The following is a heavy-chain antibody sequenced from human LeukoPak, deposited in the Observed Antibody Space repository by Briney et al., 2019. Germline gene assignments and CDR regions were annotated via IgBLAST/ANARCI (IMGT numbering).Heavy chain of an antibody. J-gene: IGHJ5*02. CDR1: GFTFDDYA. Sequence: GGSLRLSCAASGFTFDDYAMSWVRQAPGKGLEWVSGINWNGGSTGYADSVKGRFTISRDNAKNSLHLQMNSLRAEDTALYYCARSITAAGTRWFDPWGQGTLVTVSS. V-gene: IGHV3-20*04. D-gene: IGHD6-13*01. CDR3: ARSITAAGTRWFDP. CDR2: INWNGGST.